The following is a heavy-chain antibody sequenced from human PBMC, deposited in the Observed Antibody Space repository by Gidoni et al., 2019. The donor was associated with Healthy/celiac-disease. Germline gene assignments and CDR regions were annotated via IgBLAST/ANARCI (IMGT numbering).Heavy chain of an antibody. D-gene: IGHD1-26*01. CDR1: GFTFSSYS. J-gene: IGHJ4*02. Sequence: EVQLVESWGGLAKPGGSLRFPCAASGFTFSSYSMSWVRQAPGKGLEWVSAISSSSSYIYYADSVKGRFTSSRDNAKSSLYLQMDSLRAEDTAVYYCASGYVGATYFDYWGQGTLVTVSS. CDR3: ASGYVGATYFDY. V-gene: IGHV3-21*01. CDR2: ISSSSSYI.